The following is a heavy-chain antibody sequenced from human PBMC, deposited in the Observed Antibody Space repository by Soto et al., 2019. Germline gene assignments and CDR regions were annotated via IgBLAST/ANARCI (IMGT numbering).Heavy chain of an antibody. J-gene: IGHJ6*02. V-gene: IGHV3-30*18. Sequence: GGSLRLSCAASGFIFSNYGMHWVRQAPGKGLEWVAVISYDGTNKYYADSVKGRFTSSRDNSKNTVYLQMDSLRTEDTAVYYCAKVPDTAMEDCYGMDVWGQGTTVTVSS. CDR2: ISYDGTNK. CDR3: AKVPDTAMEDCYGMDV. D-gene: IGHD5-18*01. CDR1: GFIFSNYG.